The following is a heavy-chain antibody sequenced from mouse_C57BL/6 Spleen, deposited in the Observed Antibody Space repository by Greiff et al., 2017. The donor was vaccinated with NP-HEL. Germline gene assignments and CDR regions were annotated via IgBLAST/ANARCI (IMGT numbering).Heavy chain of an antibody. CDR1: GFTFSSYA. CDR3: AREGGTNFDY. CDR2: ISDGGSYT. V-gene: IGHV5-4*01. Sequence: VQLKESGGGLVKPGGSLKLSCAASGFTFSSYAMSWVRQTPEKRLEWVATISDGGSYTYYPDNVKGRFTISRDNAKNNLYLQMSHLKSEDTAMYYWAREGGTNFDYWGQGTTLTVSS. J-gene: IGHJ2*01. D-gene: IGHD3-3*01.